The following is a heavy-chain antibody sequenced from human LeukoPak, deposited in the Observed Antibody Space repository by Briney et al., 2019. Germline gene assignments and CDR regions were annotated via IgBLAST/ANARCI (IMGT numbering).Heavy chain of an antibody. CDR3: AKGVDASGIYYYFYMDV. V-gene: IGHV3-23*01. J-gene: IGHJ6*03. D-gene: IGHD3-16*01. CDR1: GFTFSSYA. CDR2: ISGSAVST. Sequence: GGSLRLSCAASGFTFSSYAMSWVRQAPGKGLEWVSSISGSAVSTFYADSVKGRFTISRDNSKNTLYLQMNNLRAEDTAVYYCAKGVDASGIYYYFYMDVWGKGTTVTVSS.